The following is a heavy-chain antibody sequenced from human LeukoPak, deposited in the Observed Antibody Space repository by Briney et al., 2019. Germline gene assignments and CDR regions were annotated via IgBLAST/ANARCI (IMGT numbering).Heavy chain of an antibody. D-gene: IGHD1-26*01. J-gene: IGHJ6*04. Sequence: ASVKVSCKASGYTFTSYYMHWVRQAPGQGLEWMGWINPNSGGTNYAQKFQGRVIMTRDTSISTAYMELSRLRSDDTAVYYCAREKYSIVGATGHLDVWGKGTTVTVSS. CDR1: GYTFTSYY. V-gene: IGHV1-2*02. CDR2: INPNSGGT. CDR3: AREKYSIVGATGHLDV.